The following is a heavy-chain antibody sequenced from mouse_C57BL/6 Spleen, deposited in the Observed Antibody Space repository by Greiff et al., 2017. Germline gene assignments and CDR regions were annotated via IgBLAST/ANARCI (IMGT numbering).Heavy chain of an antibody. Sequence: VQLQQSGPELVKPGASVKISCTASGYTFTDYYMNWVKQSHGKSLEWIGDINPNNGGTSYNQKFKGKATLTVDKSSSTAYMELRSLTSEDSAVYYCATNYGSSPSYWGQGTTLTVSS. J-gene: IGHJ2*01. CDR3: ATNYGSSPSY. CDR1: GYTFTDYY. D-gene: IGHD1-1*01. V-gene: IGHV1-26*01. CDR2: INPNNGGT.